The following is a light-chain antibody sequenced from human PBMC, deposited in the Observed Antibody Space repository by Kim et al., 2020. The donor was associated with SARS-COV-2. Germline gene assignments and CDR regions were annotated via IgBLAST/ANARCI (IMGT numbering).Light chain of an antibody. CDR1: QPISNY. Sequence: SASVGDRVTITCRTSQPISNYLNWYQQKPGKAPKLLLYAASSLQSGVPSRFSGSGSGTDFSLTLSSLQPEDSATYFCQQSYSTPWTFGQGTKVEI. V-gene: IGKV1-39*01. CDR2: AAS. CDR3: QQSYSTPWT. J-gene: IGKJ2*02.